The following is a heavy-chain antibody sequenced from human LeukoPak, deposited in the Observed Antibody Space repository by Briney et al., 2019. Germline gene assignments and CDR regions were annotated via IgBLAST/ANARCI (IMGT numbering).Heavy chain of an antibody. CDR2: IHHSGST. CDR3: ARKADYVWGSYRRSHPNWFDP. V-gene: IGHV4-4*02. Sequence: SETLSLTCAVSGGSISTNNWWTWVRQPPGKGLEWIGEIHHSGSTDYNPSLKSRVTISPDKSKNQFSLTLTSVTAADTAVYYCARKADYVWGSYRRSHPNWFDPWGQGTLVTVSS. D-gene: IGHD3-16*02. CDR1: GGSISTNNW. J-gene: IGHJ5*02.